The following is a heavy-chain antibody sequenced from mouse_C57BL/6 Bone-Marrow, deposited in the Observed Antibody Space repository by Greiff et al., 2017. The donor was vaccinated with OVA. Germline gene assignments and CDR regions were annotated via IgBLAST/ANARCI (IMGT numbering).Heavy chain of an antibody. J-gene: IGHJ3*01. V-gene: IGHV5-15*01. CDR2: ISNLAYSI. Sequence: EVQVVESGGGLVQPGGSLKLSCAASGFTFSDYGMAWVRQAPRKGPAWVAFISNLAYSIYYADTVTGRFTISRENAKNTLYLEMSSLRSEDTAMYYCASYYDYDGGFAYWGQGTLVTVSA. CDR3: ASYYDYDGGFAY. CDR1: GFTFSDYG. D-gene: IGHD2-4*01.